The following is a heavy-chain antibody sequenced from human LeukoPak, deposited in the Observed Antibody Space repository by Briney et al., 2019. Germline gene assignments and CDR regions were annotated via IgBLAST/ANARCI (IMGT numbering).Heavy chain of an antibody. V-gene: IGHV3-23*01. CDR3: AKRRLGAANPGDFDY. Sequence: QPGGSLRLSCAASGFTFDGYAMSWVRQAPGKGLEWVSTITGAGNIYYADSVKGRFTISRDNSKNTLYLQMNSLRAEDTAVYYCAKRRLGAANPGDFDYWGQGTLVTVSS. CDR1: GFTFDGYA. CDR2: ITGAGNI. D-gene: IGHD2-15*01. J-gene: IGHJ4*02.